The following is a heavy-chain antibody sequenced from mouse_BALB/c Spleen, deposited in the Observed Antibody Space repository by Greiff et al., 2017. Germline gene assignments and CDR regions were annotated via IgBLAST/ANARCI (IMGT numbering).Heavy chain of an antibody. J-gene: IGHJ2*01. V-gene: IGHV5-6*02. CDR1: GFTFSSYG. CDR2: ISSGGSYT. CDR3: ARRNSLDY. Sequence: DVKLVESGGDLVKPGGSLKLSCAASGFTFSSYGMSWVRQTPDKRLEWVATISSGGSYTYYPDSVKGRFTISRDNAKNTLYLQMSSLKSEDTAMYYCARRNSLDYWGQGTTLTVSS.